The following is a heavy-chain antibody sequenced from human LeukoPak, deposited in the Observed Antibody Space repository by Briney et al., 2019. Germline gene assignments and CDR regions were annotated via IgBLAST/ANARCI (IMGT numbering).Heavy chain of an antibody. Sequence: PGGSLRLSCAASGFTFSSYSMNWVRQAPGKGLEWVSSISRSSSYIYYADSVKGRFTISRDNAKNSLYLQMNSLRAEDTAVYYCARVNNWNWFDPWGQGTLITVSS. J-gene: IGHJ5*02. V-gene: IGHV3-21*01. D-gene: IGHD1-20*01. CDR2: ISRSSSYI. CDR1: GFTFSSYS. CDR3: ARVNNWNWFDP.